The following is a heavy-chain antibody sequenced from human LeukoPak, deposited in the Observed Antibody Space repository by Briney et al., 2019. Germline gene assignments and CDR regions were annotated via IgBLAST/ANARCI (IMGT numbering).Heavy chain of an antibody. CDR3: ARDAYYYDSSGYGPLGD. Sequence: GGSLRLSCAASGFIFSDYYMSWIRQAPGKGLEWVSYISSSGSTIYYADSVKGRFTISRDNAKNSLYLQMNSLRAEDTAVYYCARDAYYYDSSGYGPLGDWGQGTLVTVSS. V-gene: IGHV3-11*04. CDR1: GFIFSDYY. CDR2: ISSSGSTI. J-gene: IGHJ4*02. D-gene: IGHD3-22*01.